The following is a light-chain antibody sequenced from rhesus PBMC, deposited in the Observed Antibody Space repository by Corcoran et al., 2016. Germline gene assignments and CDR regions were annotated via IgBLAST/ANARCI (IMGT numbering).Light chain of an antibody. CDR1: QRISSW. CDR3: QQYSSSRT. J-gene: IGKJ1*01. V-gene: IGKV1-22*01. CDR2: KAS. Sequence: DIQMTQSPSSLSASVGDTVTITCRASQRISSWLAWYQQKPGKAPKLLTYKASSLQSGVPSRFSGSGSGTDFTLTISSLQSEDFATYYCQQYSSSRTFGQGTKVEIK.